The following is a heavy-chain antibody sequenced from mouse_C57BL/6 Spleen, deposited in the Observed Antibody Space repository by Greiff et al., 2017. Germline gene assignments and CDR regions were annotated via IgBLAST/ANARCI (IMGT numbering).Heavy chain of an antibody. Sequence: VQLQQSGAELVKPGASVKISCKASGYAFSSYWMNWVKQRPGKGLEWIGQIYPGDGDTNYNGKFKGKATLTADKSSRTAYMQLSSLTSEDSAVYFCARGYYGSSYDAYYFDYWGQGTTLTVSS. D-gene: IGHD1-1*01. J-gene: IGHJ2*01. CDR2: IYPGDGDT. CDR1: GYAFSSYW. CDR3: ARGYYGSSYDAYYFDY. V-gene: IGHV1-80*01.